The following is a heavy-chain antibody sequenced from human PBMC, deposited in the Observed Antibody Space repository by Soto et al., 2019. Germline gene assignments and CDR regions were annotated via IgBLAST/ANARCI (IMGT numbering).Heavy chain of an antibody. CDR2: VRAHGQGI. D-gene: IGHD3-10*01. V-gene: IGHV3-23*01. Sequence: GGSLRLPCAASAFTFSSSAISWVRQGHAQGLAGVSAVRAHGQGIYYAEAVRGRFTISRDNSKNMVFLHMDSLSAEDTAVYYCAKERTSPRGYLHCWGRGTLVAVSS. CDR1: AFTFSSSA. CDR3: AKERTSPRGYLHC. J-gene: IGHJ4*02.